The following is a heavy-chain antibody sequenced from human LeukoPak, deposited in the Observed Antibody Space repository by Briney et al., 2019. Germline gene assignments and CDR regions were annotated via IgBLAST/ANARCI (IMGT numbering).Heavy chain of an antibody. CDR2: ISSSSSTI. V-gene: IGHV3-48*04. CDR3: ARDFFGAARRAFDI. D-gene: IGHD6-6*01. Sequence: GGSLRLSCAASGFTFSSYSMNWVRQAPGKGLEWVSYISSSSSTIYYADSVKGRFTISRDNAKNSLYLQMNSLRAEDTAVYYCARDFFGAARRAFDIWGQGTMVTVSS. CDR1: GFTFSSYS. J-gene: IGHJ3*02.